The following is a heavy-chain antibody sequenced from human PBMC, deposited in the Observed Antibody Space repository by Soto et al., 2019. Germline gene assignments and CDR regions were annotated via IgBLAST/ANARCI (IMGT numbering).Heavy chain of an antibody. CDR2: ISVSGGST. CDR1: GFTFSSYA. CDR3: ASNTRYDPPDY. V-gene: IGHV3-23*01. J-gene: IGHJ4*02. Sequence: EVQLLESGGGLVQPGGSLRLSCAASGFTFSSYAMSWVRQAPGKGLAWVSGISVSGGSTYYADSVKGRFTISRDNSKNTPYRQMNSLRAEDTAVYYCASNTRYDPPDYWGQGTLVTVSS. D-gene: IGHD3-16*01.